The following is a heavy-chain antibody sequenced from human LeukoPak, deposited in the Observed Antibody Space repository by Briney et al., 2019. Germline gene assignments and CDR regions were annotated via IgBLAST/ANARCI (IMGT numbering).Heavy chain of an antibody. V-gene: IGHV3-23*01. CDR2: ISGSGGST. J-gene: IGHJ3*02. CDR1: GFTFSSYA. Sequence: GSLRLSCAASGFTFSSYAMSWVRQAPGKGLEWVSAISGSGGSTYYADSVKGRFTISRDNSKNTLYLEMNSLRAEDTAVYYCAKESRLTHVNGAFDTWGQGTMVTVSS. CDR3: AKESRLTHVNGAFDT. D-gene: IGHD1-14*01.